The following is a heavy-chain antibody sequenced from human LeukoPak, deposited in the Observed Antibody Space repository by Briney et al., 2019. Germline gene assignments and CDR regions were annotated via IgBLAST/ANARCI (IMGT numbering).Heavy chain of an antibody. J-gene: IGHJ4*02. CDR3: ARVAAAIHY. CDR2: IVVGSGNT. Sequence: SVKVSCKASGFTFTSSAVQWVRQARGQRLEWIGWIVVGSGNTNYAQKFQGRVTITRNTSISTAYMELSSLRSEDTAVYYCARVAAAIHYWGQGTLVTVSS. D-gene: IGHD2-2*02. CDR1: GFTFTSSA. V-gene: IGHV1-58*01.